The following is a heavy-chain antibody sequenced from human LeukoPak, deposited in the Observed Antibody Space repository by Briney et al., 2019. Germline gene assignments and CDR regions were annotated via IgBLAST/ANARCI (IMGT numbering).Heavy chain of an antibody. J-gene: IGHJ5*02. V-gene: IGHV3-21*01. D-gene: IGHD5/OR15-5a*01. CDR3: AGLDNWFEP. CDR1: GFSFSNYN. CDR2: ITTSSSYV. Sequence: GGSLRLSCTASGFSFSNYNINWVRQAPGKGLEWVSSITTSSSYVFYGNSVKGRFTISRDNAENSVYLQMNSLSVEDTAVYYCAGLDNWFEPWGQGTLVTVSS.